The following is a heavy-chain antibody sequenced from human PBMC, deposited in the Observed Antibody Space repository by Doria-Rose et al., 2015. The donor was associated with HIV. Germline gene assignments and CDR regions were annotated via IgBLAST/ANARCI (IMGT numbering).Heavy chain of an antibody. D-gene: IGHD2-2*01. Sequence: QVQLVQSGAEVKKPGASVRVSCKASGYTFTRYAMHWVRQAPGQRPEWMGWINVDNGNTEYSRKFQCRLTIIRDTSASTAYMELSSLTPDDTAVYYCAKDRVRVVQAATTLDFWGQGTLVTVSS. J-gene: IGHJ4*02. CDR3: AKDRVRVVQAATTLDF. V-gene: IGHV1-3*01. CDR2: INVDNGNT. CDR1: GYTFTRYA.